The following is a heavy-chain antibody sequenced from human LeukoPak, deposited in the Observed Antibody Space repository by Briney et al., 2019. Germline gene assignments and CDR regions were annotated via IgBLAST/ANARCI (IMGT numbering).Heavy chain of an antibody. Sequence: GGSLRLSCKVSGFTVSSNYMSWVRQAPGKGLEWVSIIYSGGYTHYADSVKGRFAISRDNSNNTLYLQMNSLRTEDTAVYYCAKDRSTSLMDVWGKGTTVTVSS. D-gene: IGHD2-2*01. J-gene: IGHJ6*04. V-gene: IGHV3-66*02. CDR2: IYSGGYT. CDR1: GFTVSSNY. CDR3: AKDRSTSLMDV.